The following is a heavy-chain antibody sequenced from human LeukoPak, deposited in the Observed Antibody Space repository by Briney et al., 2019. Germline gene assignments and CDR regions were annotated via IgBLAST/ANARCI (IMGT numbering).Heavy chain of an antibody. CDR3: ARVTYYYDSSGPKGFPSFDP. CDR2: INPNSGGT. V-gene: IGHV1-2*02. CDR1: GYTFTGYY. J-gene: IGHJ5*02. Sequence: RASVKVSCKASGYTFTGYYMHWVRQAPGQGLEWMGWINPNSGGTNYAQKFQGRVTMTRDTSISTAYMELSRLRSDDTAVYYCARVTYYYDSSGPKGFPSFDPWGQGTLVTVSS. D-gene: IGHD3-22*01.